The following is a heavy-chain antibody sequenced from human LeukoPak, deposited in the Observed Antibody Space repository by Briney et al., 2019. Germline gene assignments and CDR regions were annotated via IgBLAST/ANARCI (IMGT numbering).Heavy chain of an antibody. CDR2: IYYSGST. CDR3: ASLGGRASYYFDY. CDR1: GGSISSSSYY. J-gene: IGHJ4*02. Sequence: SETLSLTCTVSGGSISSSSYYWGWIRQPPGKGLEWIGSIYYSGSTYYNPSLKSRVTISVDTSKNQFSLKLSSVTAADTAVYYCASLGGRASYYFDYWGQGTLVTVSS. V-gene: IGHV4-39*01. D-gene: IGHD3-16*01.